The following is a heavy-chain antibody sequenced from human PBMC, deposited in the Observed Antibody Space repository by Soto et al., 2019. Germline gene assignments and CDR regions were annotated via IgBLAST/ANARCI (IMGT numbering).Heavy chain of an antibody. CDR3: ARLVEQQLVFDY. Sequence: ASVKVSCKASGGTFSSYAISWVRQAPGQGLEWMGGIIPIFGTANYAQKFQGRVTITADESTSTAYMELSSLRSEDTAVYYCARLVEQQLVFDYWGQGTLVTVVS. V-gene: IGHV1-69*13. CDR1: GGTFSSYA. CDR2: IIPIFGTA. D-gene: IGHD6-13*01. J-gene: IGHJ4*02.